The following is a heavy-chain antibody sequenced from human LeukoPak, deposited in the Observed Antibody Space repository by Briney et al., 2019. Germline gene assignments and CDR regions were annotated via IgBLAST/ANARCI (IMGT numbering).Heavy chain of an antibody. D-gene: IGHD6-13*01. Sequence: GGSLRLSCAASGFTFSSYEMNWVRQAPGKGLEWVSYISSSGSTIYYADSVKGRFTISRDNAKNSLYLQMNSLRAEDTAVYYCARATPSWCSSSWYPDYWGQGTLVTVSS. V-gene: IGHV3-48*03. J-gene: IGHJ4*02. CDR1: GFTFSSYE. CDR3: ARATPSWCSSSWYPDY. CDR2: ISSSGSTI.